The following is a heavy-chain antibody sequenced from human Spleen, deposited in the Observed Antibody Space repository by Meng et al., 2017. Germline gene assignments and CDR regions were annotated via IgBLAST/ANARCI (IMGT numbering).Heavy chain of an antibody. CDR2: IYYSGST. Sequence: SETLSLTCTVSGGSISGSSYYWGWIRQPPGKGLEWIGSIYYSGSTYYNPSLKSRVTISVDKSKNQFSLKLSSVTAADTAVYYCARDGHGDYVRWFDPWGQGTLVTVSS. CDR3: ARDGHGDYVRWFDP. D-gene: IGHD4-17*01. J-gene: IGHJ5*02. CDR1: GGSISGSSYY. V-gene: IGHV4-39*07.